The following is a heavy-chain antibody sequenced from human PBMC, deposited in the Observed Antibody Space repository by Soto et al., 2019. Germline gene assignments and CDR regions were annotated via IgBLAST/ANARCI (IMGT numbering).Heavy chain of an antibody. CDR1: GGSISSSNW. CDR3: ARTRSPHYSNYFDY. CDR2: IYHSGST. V-gene: IGHV4-4*02. J-gene: IGHJ4*02. D-gene: IGHD4-4*01. Sequence: KPSETLSLTCAVSGGSISSSNWWSWVRQPPGKGLEWIGEIYHSGSTNYNPSLKSRVTISVDKSKNQFSLKLSSVTAADTAVYYCARTRSPHYSNYFDYWGQGTLVTVSS.